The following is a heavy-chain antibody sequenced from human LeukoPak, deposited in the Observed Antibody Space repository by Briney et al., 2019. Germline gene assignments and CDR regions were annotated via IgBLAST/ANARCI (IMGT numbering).Heavy chain of an antibody. CDR2: LSYNGRNI. CDR3: AKGDNYYDASGYYLSKALFDY. J-gene: IGHJ4*02. Sequence: GGSLRLSCVGSGFTFSSYAMHWVRQAPGKGLEWVAGLSYNGRNIYYADSVKGRFTVSRDNSKNTLYMQMNSLRADDTAVYYCAKGDNYYDASGYYLSKALFDYWGQGTLVTVSS. D-gene: IGHD3-22*01. CDR1: GFTFSSYA. V-gene: IGHV3-30*18.